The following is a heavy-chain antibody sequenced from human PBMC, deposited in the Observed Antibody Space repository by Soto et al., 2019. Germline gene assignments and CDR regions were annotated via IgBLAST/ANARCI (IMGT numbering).Heavy chain of an antibody. CDR1: GFSFGSYG. V-gene: IGHV3-30*03. CDR2: TSYDGSIN. D-gene: IGHD4-17*01. Sequence: SLRLSCAGSGFSFGSYGMHWVRQAPGKGLEWVTFTSYDGSINYYADSVKGRFTMSRDNSKNLLYLQMNSLRTEDTAVYYCVRRSTVCSYAVDVWGHGTTVTVSS. CDR3: VRRSTVCSYAVDV. J-gene: IGHJ6*02.